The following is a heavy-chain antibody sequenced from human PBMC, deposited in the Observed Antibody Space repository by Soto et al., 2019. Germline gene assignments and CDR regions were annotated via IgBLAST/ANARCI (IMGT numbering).Heavy chain of an antibody. J-gene: IGHJ6*03. D-gene: IGHD3-16*01. CDR3: ARARGRGSSYYYMDV. Sequence: EVQLLESGGGLVQPGGSLRLSGAACGFTFSSYAMSWVRQAPGKGLEWVSAISGSGGSTYYADSVKGRFTISRDNSKNTLYLQMNSLRAEDTAVYYCARARGRGSSYYYMDVWGKGTTVTVSS. V-gene: IGHV3-23*01. CDR2: ISGSGGST. CDR1: GFTFSSYA.